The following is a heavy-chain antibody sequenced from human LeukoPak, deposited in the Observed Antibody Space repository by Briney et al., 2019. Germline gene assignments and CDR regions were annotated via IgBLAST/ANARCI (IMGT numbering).Heavy chain of an antibody. D-gene: IGHD6-19*01. J-gene: IGHJ4*02. CDR1: GYTFTSYG. Sequence: ASVKVSCKASGYTFTSYGISWVRQAPGQGLEWMGWISAYNGNTNYAQKLQGRVTMTTDTSTSTAYMELRSLRSDDTAVYYCARDIAVAGRGDFDYWGQGTLVTVSS. CDR3: ARDIAVAGRGDFDY. CDR2: ISAYNGNT. V-gene: IGHV1-18*01.